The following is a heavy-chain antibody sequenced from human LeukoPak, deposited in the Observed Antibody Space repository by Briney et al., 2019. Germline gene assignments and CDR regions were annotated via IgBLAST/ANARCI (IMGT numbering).Heavy chain of an antibody. CDR1: GGSISSGGYY. D-gene: IGHD3-3*01. CDR2: IYYSGST. V-gene: IGHV4-31*03. CDR3: ARGSHSLVRVVLFDY. Sequence: PSETLSLTCTVSGGSISSGGYYWSWIRQHPGKGLEWIGYIYYSGSTYYNPSLKSRVTISVDTSKNQFSLKLSSVTAADTAVYYCARGSHSLVRVVLFDYWGQGTLVTVSS. J-gene: IGHJ4*02.